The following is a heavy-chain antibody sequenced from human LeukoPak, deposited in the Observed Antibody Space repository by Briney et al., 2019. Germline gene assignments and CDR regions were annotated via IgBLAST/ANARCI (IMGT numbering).Heavy chain of an antibody. D-gene: IGHD5-12*01. CDR1: GGSISSNSYY. V-gene: IGHV4-39*07. Sequence: PSETLSLTCTVSGGSISSNSYYWGWIRQPPGKGLEWIGSIYYSGSTYYNPSLKSRVTISVDTSKNQFSLKLSSVTAADTAVYYCARRYSGYRGWFDPWGQGTLVTVSS. CDR3: ARRYSGYRGWFDP. CDR2: IYYSGST. J-gene: IGHJ5*02.